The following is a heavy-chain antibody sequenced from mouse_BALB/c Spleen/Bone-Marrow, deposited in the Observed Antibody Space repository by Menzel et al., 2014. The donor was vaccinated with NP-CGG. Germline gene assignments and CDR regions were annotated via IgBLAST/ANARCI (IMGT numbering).Heavy chain of an antibody. CDR2: IRNGGGST. CDR3: TREDYGAY. J-gene: IGHJ3*01. D-gene: IGHD2-4*01. CDR1: GFTFTSYT. Sequence: QVESGGGLLQPGGSLKLSCAASGFTFTSYTMSWVRQTPEKRLEWVAYIRNGGGSTYYPDTVKGRFTISRDNAKNTLYLQMSSLKSEDTAIYYCTREDYGAYWGQGTLVTVSA. V-gene: IGHV5-12-2*01.